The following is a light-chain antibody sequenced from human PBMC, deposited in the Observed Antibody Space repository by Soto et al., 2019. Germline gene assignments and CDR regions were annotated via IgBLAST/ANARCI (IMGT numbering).Light chain of an antibody. J-gene: IGLJ3*02. Sequence: QAVVTQPPSASGTPGQRVTISCSGSSSNIGSNYVYWYQQLPGTAPKLLIYRNNQRPSGVPDRFSGSKSGASASLAISGLRSEDEVDYYCAAWDDSLSGRVFGGGTKLTVL. CDR2: RNN. V-gene: IGLV1-47*01. CDR1: SSNIGSNY. CDR3: AAWDDSLSGRV.